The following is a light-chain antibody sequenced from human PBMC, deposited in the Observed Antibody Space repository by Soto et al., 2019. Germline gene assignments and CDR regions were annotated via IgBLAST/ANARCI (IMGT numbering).Light chain of an antibody. CDR2: EFS. CDR3: SSYTSSSYYV. Sequence: QSALTQPASVSGSPGQSITISCTGTSSDVGGYNYVSWYQQHPGNAPKLMIYEFSNRPSGVSNRFSGSKSGNTASLTISGLQAEDEADYYCSSYTSSSYYVFGTGTKVTFL. CDR1: SSDVGGYNY. V-gene: IGLV2-14*01. J-gene: IGLJ1*01.